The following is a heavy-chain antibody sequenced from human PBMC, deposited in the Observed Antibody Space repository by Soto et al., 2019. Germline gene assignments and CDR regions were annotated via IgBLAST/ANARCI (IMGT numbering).Heavy chain of an antibody. J-gene: IGHJ4*02. CDR1: GFALTTYP. V-gene: IGHV3-23*01. CDR3: ARLLCVYAVGGYLEY. Sequence: EVQLLESGGGLVQPGGSLRLSCAASGFALTTYPMSWVRQAPGKGLEWVSAISGSGATTYYPDSVRGRFTISRDDSTNPVSLKMTSRGVEATAVYYWARLLCVYAVGGYLEYWGQGVLVNVSS. D-gene: IGHD3-16*01. CDR2: ISGSGATT.